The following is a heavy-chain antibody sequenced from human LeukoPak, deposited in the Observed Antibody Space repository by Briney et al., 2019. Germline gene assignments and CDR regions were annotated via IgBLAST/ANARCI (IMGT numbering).Heavy chain of an antibody. CDR3: ASPDYYDSSGYYYDNPLPFYY. Sequence: GGSLRLSCAASGFTFSSYEMNWVRQAPGKGLGWVSYISSSGSTIYYADSVKGRFTISRDNAKNSLYLQMNSLRAEDTAVYYCASPDYYDSSGYYYDNPLPFYYWGQGTLVTVSS. CDR1: GFTFSSYE. CDR2: ISSSGSTI. J-gene: IGHJ4*02. D-gene: IGHD3-22*01. V-gene: IGHV3-48*03.